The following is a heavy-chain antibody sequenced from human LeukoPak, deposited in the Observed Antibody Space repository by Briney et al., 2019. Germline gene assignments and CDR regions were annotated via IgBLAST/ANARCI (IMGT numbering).Heavy chain of an antibody. V-gene: IGHV3-21*01. D-gene: IGHD4-23*01. CDR3: ARDYPTVVTSGYYYYMDV. CDR1: GVTFSSYS. Sequence: GGSLRLSCAASGVTFSSYSMNWVRQAPGKGLEWVSSISSSSSYIYYADSVKGRFTISRDNAKNSLYLQMNSLRAEDTAVYYCARDYPTVVTSGYYYYMDVWGKGTTVTVSS. CDR2: ISSSSSYI. J-gene: IGHJ6*03.